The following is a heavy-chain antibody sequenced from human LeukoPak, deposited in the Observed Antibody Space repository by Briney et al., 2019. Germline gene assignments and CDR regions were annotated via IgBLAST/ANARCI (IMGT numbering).Heavy chain of an antibody. CDR3: SNGIYSSSY. D-gene: IGHD6-6*01. CDR1: GFTFTRYW. V-gene: IGHV3-7*01. CDR2: IKQDGSQQ. Sequence: GGPLRLSCATSGFTFTRYWMSWIRQAPGKGLEWVANIKQDGSQQYYLDSVEGRFTISRDNAKNSLYLQMNNLRAEDTAVYYCSNGIYSSSYWGQGTLVTVSS. J-gene: IGHJ4*02.